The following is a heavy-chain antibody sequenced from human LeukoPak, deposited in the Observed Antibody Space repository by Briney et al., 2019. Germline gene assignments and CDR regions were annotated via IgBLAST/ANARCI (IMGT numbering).Heavy chain of an antibody. CDR3: AREVNYYDSSGYYRTVIYFDY. D-gene: IGHD3-22*01. J-gene: IGHJ4*02. Sequence: GGSLRLSCAASGFTFSSYAMSWVRQAPGKGLEWVSAISGSGGGTYYADSVKGRFTISRDNAKNSLYLQMNSLRAEDTAVYYCAREVNYYDSSGYYRTVIYFDYWGQGTLVTVSS. CDR1: GFTFSSYA. CDR2: ISGSGGGT. V-gene: IGHV3-23*01.